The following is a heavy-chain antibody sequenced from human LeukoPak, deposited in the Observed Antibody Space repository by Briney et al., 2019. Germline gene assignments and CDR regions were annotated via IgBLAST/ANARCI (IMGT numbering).Heavy chain of an antibody. CDR3: ARGEQAWFDP. CDR1: GFTFSSYS. CDR2: ISSSSSYI. J-gene: IGHJ5*02. V-gene: IGHV3-21*04. D-gene: IGHD1/OR15-1a*01. Sequence: PGGSLRLSCAASGFTFSSYSMNWVRQAPGKGLEWVSSISSSSSYIYYADSVKGRFTISRDNAKNSLYLQMNSLRSEDTAVYYCARGEQAWFDPWGQGTLVTVSS.